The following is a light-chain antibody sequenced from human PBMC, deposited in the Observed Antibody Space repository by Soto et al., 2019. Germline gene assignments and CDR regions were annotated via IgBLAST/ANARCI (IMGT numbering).Light chain of an antibody. CDR3: QQLNSYPQT. CDR2: AAS. CDR1: QSISSY. V-gene: IGKV1-39*01. J-gene: IGKJ5*01. Sequence: DIQMTQSPSSLSASVGDRVTITCRASQSISSYLNWYQQKPGKAPKLLIYAASSLQSGVPSRFSGSGSGTDFTLTITGLQPADFATYFCQQLNSYPQTFGQGTRLEIK.